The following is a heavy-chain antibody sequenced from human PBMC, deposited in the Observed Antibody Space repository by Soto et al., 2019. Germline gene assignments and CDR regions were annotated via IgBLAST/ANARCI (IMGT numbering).Heavy chain of an antibody. J-gene: IGHJ4*02. CDR3: ARDIGFHYVN. D-gene: IGHD3-16*01. CDR1: GFNVMSYW. CDR2: IKEDGSEI. V-gene: IGHV3-7*01. Sequence: TGGSLRLSCAVSGFNVMSYWMSWVRQAPGKGLEWVASIKEDGSEIYYLHSVRGRFSISRDSAGNALHLTMNYLSAEDTGVEVGARDIGFHYVNWGKGALVAVTS.